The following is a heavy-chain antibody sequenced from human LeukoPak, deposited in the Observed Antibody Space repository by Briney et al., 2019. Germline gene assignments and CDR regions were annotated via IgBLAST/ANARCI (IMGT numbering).Heavy chain of an antibody. CDR1: GYTFTRYG. Sequence: ASVKVSCKASGYTFTRYGITWVRQAPGQGLEWMGWISAYNGNTNYAQKLQGRVTMTTDTSTSTAYMELRSLRSDDTAVYYCARDLGYYDSSGYIKFDYWGQGTLVTVSS. J-gene: IGHJ4*02. CDR3: ARDLGYYDSSGYIKFDY. V-gene: IGHV1-18*01. CDR2: ISAYNGNT. D-gene: IGHD3-22*01.